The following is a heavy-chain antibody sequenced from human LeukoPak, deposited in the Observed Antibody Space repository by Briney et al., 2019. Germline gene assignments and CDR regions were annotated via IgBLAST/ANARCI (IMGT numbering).Heavy chain of an antibody. Sequence: SETLSLTCAVYGGSFSGYYWSWIRQPPGKGLEWIGEINHSGSTNYNPSLKSRVTISVDTSKNQFSLKPSSVTAADTAVYYCARVWRYYDSSGYSYYFDYWGQGTLVTVSS. J-gene: IGHJ4*02. CDR3: ARVWRYYDSSGYSYYFDY. V-gene: IGHV4-34*01. CDR1: GGSFSGYY. D-gene: IGHD3-22*01. CDR2: INHSGST.